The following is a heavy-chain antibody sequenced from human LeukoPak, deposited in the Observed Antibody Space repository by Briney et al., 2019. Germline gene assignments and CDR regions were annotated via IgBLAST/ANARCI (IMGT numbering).Heavy chain of an antibody. CDR2: ISGSGGST. CDR1: GFTFSSYA. V-gene: IGHV3-23*01. D-gene: IGHD3-22*01. CDR3: AKPSSGYREYFQH. Sequence: HPGGSLRLSCAASGFTFSSYAMSWVRQAPGKGLEWVSAISGSGGSTYYADSVKGRLTISRDNSKNTLYLQMNSLRAEDTAVYYCAKPSSGYREYFQHWGQGTLVTVSS. J-gene: IGHJ1*01.